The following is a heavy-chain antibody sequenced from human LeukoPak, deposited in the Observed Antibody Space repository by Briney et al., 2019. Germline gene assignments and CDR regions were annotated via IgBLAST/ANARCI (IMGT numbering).Heavy chain of an antibody. Sequence: GGSLRLSCAASGFTVSNTFVTWVRQAPGKGPEWVSIIYTGGTKHYADSVRGRFTNSRDDSKNTLYLQMNSLRAEDTAVYYCARAPRRFRGIIITPLYYFDYWGQGTLVTVSS. CDR1: GFTVSNTF. CDR2: IYTGGTK. D-gene: IGHD3-10*01. CDR3: ARAPRRFRGIIITPLYYFDY. V-gene: IGHV3-53*01. J-gene: IGHJ4*02.